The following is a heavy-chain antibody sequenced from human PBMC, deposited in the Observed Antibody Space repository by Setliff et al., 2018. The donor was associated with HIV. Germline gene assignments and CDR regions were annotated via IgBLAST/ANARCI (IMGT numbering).Heavy chain of an antibody. D-gene: IGHD3-9*01. CDR2: INPNSGGT. CDR1: GHTFTGYY. Sequence: ASVKVSCKTSGHTFTGYYMHWVRQAPGEGLERMGQINPNSGGTEYAPKFQGRVTLTRDTSIGTAYMELTSLRSDDTAVYYCASGGVILTGYSHFDYWGQGTLVTVSS. CDR3: ASGGVILTGYSHFDY. J-gene: IGHJ4*02. V-gene: IGHV1-2*06.